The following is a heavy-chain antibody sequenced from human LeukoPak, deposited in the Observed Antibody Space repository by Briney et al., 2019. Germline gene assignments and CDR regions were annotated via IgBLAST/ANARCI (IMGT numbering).Heavy chain of an antibody. V-gene: IGHV3-21*01. CDR3: ARDLLGGWGGY. Sequence: GGSLRLSCAASGFTFSSYSMNWVRQAPGKGLEWASSISSSSSYIYYADSVKGRFTISRDNAKNSLYLQMNSLRAEDTAVYYCARDLLGGWGGYWGQGTLVTVSS. CDR1: GFTFSSYS. CDR2: ISSSSSYI. D-gene: IGHD6-19*01. J-gene: IGHJ4*02.